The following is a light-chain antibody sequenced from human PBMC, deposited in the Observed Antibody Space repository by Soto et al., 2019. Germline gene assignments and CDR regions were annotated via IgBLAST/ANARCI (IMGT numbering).Light chain of an antibody. V-gene: IGKV1-9*01. CDR1: QGISSY. CDR2: AAS. Sequence: IQLTQSPSSLSASVGDRVTITCRASQGISSYLAWYQQKPAKAPKLLIYAASTLQSGVPSRFSGSGSGTDFTLTISSLQPEDFATYYCQQFNSYPLTFGGGTKVEIK. J-gene: IGKJ4*01. CDR3: QQFNSYPLT.